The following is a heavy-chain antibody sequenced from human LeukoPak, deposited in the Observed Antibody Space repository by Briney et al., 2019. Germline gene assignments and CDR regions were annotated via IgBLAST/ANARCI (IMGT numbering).Heavy chain of an antibody. Sequence: GGSLRPSCAASGFTFSSYSMNWVRQAPGKGLEWVSSISSSSSYIYYADSVKGRFTISRDNAKNSLYLQMNSLRAEDTAVYYCARDAHDYGDHSVGAFDIWGQGTMVTVSS. CDR3: ARDAHDYGDHSVGAFDI. D-gene: IGHD4-17*01. J-gene: IGHJ3*02. CDR2: ISSSSSYI. CDR1: GFTFSSYS. V-gene: IGHV3-21*01.